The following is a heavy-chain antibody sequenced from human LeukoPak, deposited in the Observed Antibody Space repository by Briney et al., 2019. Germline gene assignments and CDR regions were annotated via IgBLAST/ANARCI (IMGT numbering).Heavy chain of an antibody. D-gene: IGHD3-3*01. CDR1: GYTFTSYG. CDR3: ARVYYDFWSGYEYDAFDI. CDR2: ISAYNGNT. J-gene: IGHJ3*02. V-gene: IGHV1-18*01. Sequence: GASVKVSCEASGYTFTSYGISWVRQAPGQGLEWMGWISAYNGNTNYAQKLQGRVTMTTDTSTSTAYMELRSLRSDDTAVYYCARVYYDFWSGYEYDAFDIWGQGTMVTVSS.